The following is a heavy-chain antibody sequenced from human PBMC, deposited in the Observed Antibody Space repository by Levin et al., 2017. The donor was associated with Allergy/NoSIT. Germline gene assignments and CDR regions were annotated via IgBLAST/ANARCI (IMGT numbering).Heavy chain of an antibody. D-gene: IGHD6-13*01. J-gene: IGHJ6*02. CDR1: GFTFSSYA. Sequence: GESLKISCAASGFTFSSYAMHWVRQAPGKGLEWVAVISYDGSNKYYADSVKGRFTISRDNSKNTLYLQMNSLRAEDTAVYYCARDSSSWYDHFYYYYYGMDVWGQGTTVTVSS. V-gene: IGHV3-30*04. CDR3: ARDSSSWYDHFYYYYYGMDV. CDR2: ISYDGSNK.